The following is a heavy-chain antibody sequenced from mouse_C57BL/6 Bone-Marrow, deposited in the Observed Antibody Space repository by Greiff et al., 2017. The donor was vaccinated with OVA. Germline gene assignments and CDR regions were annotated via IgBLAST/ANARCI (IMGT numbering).Heavy chain of an antibody. CDR2: IDPSDSET. CDR1: GYTFTSYW. Sequence: QVQLQQPGAELVRPGSSVKLSCKASGYTFTSYWMHWVKQRPIQGLEWIGNIDPSDSETHYNQKFKDKATLTVDKSSSTAYMQLSSLTSEDSAVSYCARSPDGYIPTFFAYWGQGTLVTVSA. D-gene: IGHD2-3*01. V-gene: IGHV1-52*01. J-gene: IGHJ3*01. CDR3: ARSPDGYIPTFFAY.